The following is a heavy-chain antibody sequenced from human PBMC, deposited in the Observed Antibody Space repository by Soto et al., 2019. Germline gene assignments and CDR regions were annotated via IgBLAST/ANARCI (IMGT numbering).Heavy chain of an antibody. CDR1: GFIVSSNH. J-gene: IGHJ4*02. D-gene: IGHD3-3*01. CDR2: IYSGHTT. CDR3: VRGPSDHILRRVEWPYGDY. Sequence: EVQLVESGGGLIQPGGSLRLSCVASGFIVSSNHMSWVRQAPGKGLEWVSVIYSGHTTYYADSVEGRFTISRDDSKNTLYLQMNSLRVEDTAVYYCVRGPSDHILRRVEWPYGDYWGQGTLVTVSS. V-gene: IGHV3-53*01.